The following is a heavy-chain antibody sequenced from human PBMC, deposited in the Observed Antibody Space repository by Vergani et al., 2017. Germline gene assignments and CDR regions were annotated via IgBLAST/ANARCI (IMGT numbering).Heavy chain of an antibody. CDR3: ARSDDSGSGGPDS. D-gene: IGHD3-10*01. V-gene: IGHV3-30*03. CDR2: ISYDGRNK. CDR1: GFTFTNYD. Sequence: QVQVVESGGGVVQPGRSLRLSCEASGFTFTNYDMHWVRQTPGKGLEWLSLISYDGRNKYYADSVKGRFTVSRDNSKNTVFLQMNSLKTEDTGVYYCARSDDSGSGGPDSWGQGTQVTVSS. J-gene: IGHJ5*01.